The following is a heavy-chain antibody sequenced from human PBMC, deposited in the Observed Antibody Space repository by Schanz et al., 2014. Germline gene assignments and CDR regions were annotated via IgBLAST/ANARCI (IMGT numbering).Heavy chain of an antibody. CDR2: IYLSDGST. V-gene: IGHV1-46*01. Sequence: QVQLVQSGAEVRKPGASVRVSCKASGYSFAAFFIHWVRQAPGQGLEWMGRIYLSDGSTRYAQKFQGRVTVTGDTSTTTVYMDLSSLISEDTAVYYCAFDRDDAYDIWGQGTMVSVSS. D-gene: IGHD3-9*01. CDR1: GYSFAAFF. CDR3: AFDRDDAYDI. J-gene: IGHJ3*02.